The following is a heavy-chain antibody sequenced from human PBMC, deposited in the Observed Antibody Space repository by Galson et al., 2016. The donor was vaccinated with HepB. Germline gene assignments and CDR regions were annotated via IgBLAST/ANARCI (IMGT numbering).Heavy chain of an antibody. CDR3: AAHSAKDY. CDR2: IYSGGST. Sequence: SLRLSCAASGFTVGNNYMSWVRQAPGKGLEWVSLIYSGGSTYYADSVKGRFTISRDNSKNTLYLQMNSLRAEDTAAYYCAAHSAKDYWGQGTLVTVSS. CDR1: GFTVGNNY. D-gene: IGHD6-13*01. J-gene: IGHJ4*02. V-gene: IGHV3-66*02.